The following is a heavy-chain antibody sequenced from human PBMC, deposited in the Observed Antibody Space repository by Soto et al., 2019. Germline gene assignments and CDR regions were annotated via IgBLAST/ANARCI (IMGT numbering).Heavy chain of an antibody. CDR3: ASQYDFWSGYYRGALDY. V-gene: IGHV3-66*04. J-gene: IGHJ4*02. D-gene: IGHD3-3*01. CDR1: GFTVSSNY. CDR2: IYSGGST. Sequence: VQLVESGGGLVQPGGSLRLSCAASGFTVSSNYMSWVRQAPGKGLEWVSVIYSGGSTYYADSVKGRFTISRDNSKNTLYLQMNSLRAEDTAVYYCASQYDFWSGYYRGALDYWGQGTLVTVSS.